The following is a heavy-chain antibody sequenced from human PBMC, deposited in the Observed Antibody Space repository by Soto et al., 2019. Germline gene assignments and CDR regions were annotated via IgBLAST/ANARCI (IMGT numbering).Heavy chain of an antibody. V-gene: IGHV3-21*04. CDR1: GLTFSTNY. D-gene: IGHD3-3*01. CDR2: INIANYI. CDR3: VRECRFCYGHTRRYFDY. J-gene: IGHJ4*02. Sequence: EVQLVESGGGLVKPGGSLRLSCEASGLTFSTNYMNLVRQAPGKGLEWVSSINIANYIYYADSVKGRFTISKDNSKNALYLQMNSLRAEDTVVYYSVRECRFCYGHTRRYFDYWCQGALVTVSS.